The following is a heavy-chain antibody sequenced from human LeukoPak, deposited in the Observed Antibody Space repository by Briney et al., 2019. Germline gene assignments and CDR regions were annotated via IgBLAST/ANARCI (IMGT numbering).Heavy chain of an antibody. J-gene: IGHJ4*02. V-gene: IGHV3-7*01. CDR2: IKQDGSEE. D-gene: IGHD6-19*01. CDR1: GFTFSSYW. Sequence: GGSLRLSCAASGFTFSSYWMSWVRQAPGKVLEWVANIKQDGSEEYYVDSVKGRFTISRDNAKNSLYLQMNSLRAEDTAVYYCASLAQWPVPEGEYFDYWGQGTLVTVSS. CDR3: ASLAQWPVPEGEYFDY.